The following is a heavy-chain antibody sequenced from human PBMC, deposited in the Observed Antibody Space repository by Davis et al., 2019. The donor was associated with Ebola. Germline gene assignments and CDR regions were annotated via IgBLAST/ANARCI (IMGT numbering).Heavy chain of an antibody. CDR2: MNPNSGNT. V-gene: IGHV1-8*02. CDR3: ARDTYCSSTSCSLTLDY. Sequence: ASVKVSCKASAYTFTIYYMHWVRQATGQGLEWMVWMNPNSGNTGYAQTFQGRVTMTRNTSISTAYMELSSLRSEDTAVYSCARDTYCSSTSCSLTLDYWGQGTLVTVSS. CDR1: AYTFTIYY. J-gene: IGHJ4*02. D-gene: IGHD2-2*01.